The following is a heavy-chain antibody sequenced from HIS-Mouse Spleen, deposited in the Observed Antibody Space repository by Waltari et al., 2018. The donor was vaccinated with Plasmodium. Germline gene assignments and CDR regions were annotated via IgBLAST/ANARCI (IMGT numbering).Heavy chain of an antibody. J-gene: IGHJ4*02. Sequence: EVQLVESGGGLVQPGGSLRPSCDAYGFTFSSFWRSWCRQAPGKGLEWVANIKKDGSEKYYVDSVKGRFTISRDNAKNSLYLQMNSLRAEDTAVYYCARGRVAVAGTAYWGQGTLVTVSS. CDR3: ARGRVAVAGTAY. CDR1: GFTFSSFW. CDR2: IKKDGSEK. V-gene: IGHV3-7*01. D-gene: IGHD6-19*01.